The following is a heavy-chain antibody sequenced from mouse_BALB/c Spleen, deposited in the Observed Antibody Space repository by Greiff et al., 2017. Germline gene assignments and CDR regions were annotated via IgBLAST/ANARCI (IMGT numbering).Heavy chain of an antibody. D-gene: IGHD1-2*01. CDR2: IYPGNSDT. CDR1: GYSFTSYW. Sequence: EVQLQQSGTVLARPGASVKMSCKASGYSFTSYWMHWVKQRPGQGLEWIGAIYPGNSDTSYNQKFKGKAKLTAVTSASTAYMELSSLTNEDSAVYYCTRLLLRLPYYFDYWGQGTTLTVSS. V-gene: IGHV1-5*01. CDR3: TRLLLRLPYYFDY. J-gene: IGHJ2*01.